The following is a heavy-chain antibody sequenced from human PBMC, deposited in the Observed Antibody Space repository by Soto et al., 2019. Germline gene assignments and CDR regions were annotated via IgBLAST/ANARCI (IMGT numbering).Heavy chain of an antibody. CDR2: VSYDGNRK. CDR3: ARGLVVTAKGWFDL. V-gene: IGHV3-30-3*01. Sequence: QVQLVQSGGGVVQPGRSLRLPCEASGFTFSSYSMNWVRQTLGKGLEWVAVVSYDGNRKYYADSVKGRFTISRDNAKNTLYLQMDNLRIEDTAVYYCARGLVVTAKGWFDLWGQGTLVTVSP. J-gene: IGHJ5*02. D-gene: IGHD2-21*02. CDR1: GFTFSSYS.